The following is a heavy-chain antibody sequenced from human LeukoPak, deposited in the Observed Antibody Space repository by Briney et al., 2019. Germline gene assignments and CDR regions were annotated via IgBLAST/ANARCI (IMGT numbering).Heavy chain of an antibody. CDR3: ARGGDYRPGGGHFDY. J-gene: IGHJ4*02. V-gene: IGHV3-30-3*01. CDR1: GFTFSSFA. D-gene: IGHD3-16*01. CDR2: ISYDGSNK. Sequence: GGSLRLSCAASGFTFSSFAMHWVRQAPGKGLEWVAVISYDGSNKYYADSVKGRFTISRDNSKNSMYLQMNTLRVEDTAVYYCARGGDYRPGGGHFDYWGQGTLVTVSS.